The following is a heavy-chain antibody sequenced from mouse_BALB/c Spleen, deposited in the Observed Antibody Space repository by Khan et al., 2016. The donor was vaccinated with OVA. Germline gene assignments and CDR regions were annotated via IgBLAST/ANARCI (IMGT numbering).Heavy chain of an antibody. V-gene: IGHV5-6*01. Sequence: EVQLVESGGDLVKPGGSLKLSCAASGFTFSTYGMSWVRQTPDRRLEWVATVSTGGSYTYYPDSVKGRFTISRDNAKNTLDLQMISLKSDDKAIFYCTSLAYCADSEGFAYWGQGTLVTVSA. D-gene: IGHD1-1*01. J-gene: IGHJ3*01. CDR1: GFTFSTYG. CDR3: TSLAYCADSEGFAY. CDR2: VSTGGSYT.